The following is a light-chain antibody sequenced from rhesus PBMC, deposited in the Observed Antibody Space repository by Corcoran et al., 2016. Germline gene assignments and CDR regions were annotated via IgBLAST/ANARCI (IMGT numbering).Light chain of an antibody. CDR2: KAS. CDR3: QQYSTAPST. Sequence: DIQMTQSPSALSASGGDTVTITCRASQGISSWLAWYQQKPGTAPKLLSYKASSLQSGVPSRFSGCRSGTDFTLPISSLQSDDFATYCGQQYSTAPSTFGQGTKVEIQ. V-gene: IGKV1-21*01. CDR1: QGISSW. J-gene: IGKJ1*01.